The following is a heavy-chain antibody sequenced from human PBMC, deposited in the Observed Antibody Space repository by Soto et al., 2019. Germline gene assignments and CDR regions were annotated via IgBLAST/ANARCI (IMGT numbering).Heavy chain of an antibody. CDR2: ISSSNSSI. CDR1: GFTFSSYS. CDR3: AREYDILTGYYNVGWFDP. V-gene: IGHV3-48*02. J-gene: IGHJ5*02. Sequence: EVQLVESGGGLVQPGGSLRLSCAASGFTFSSYSMNWVRQAPGKGLEWVSHISSSNSSIYYADSVRGRFTISRDNAKNSLYLQMNSLRDEDTAVYYCAREYDILTGYYNVGWFDPWGQGTLVTVSS. D-gene: IGHD3-9*01.